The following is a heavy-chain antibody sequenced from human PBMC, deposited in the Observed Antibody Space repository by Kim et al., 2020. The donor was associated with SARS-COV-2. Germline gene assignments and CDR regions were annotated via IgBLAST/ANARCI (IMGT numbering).Heavy chain of an antibody. CDR3: ARTPADYYYGMDV. D-gene: IGHD2-15*01. J-gene: IGHJ6*02. Sequence: YADSVKGQFTISRDNAKNSLYLQMNSLRAEDTAVYYCARTPADYYYGMDVWGQGTTVTVSS. V-gene: IGHV3-21*01.